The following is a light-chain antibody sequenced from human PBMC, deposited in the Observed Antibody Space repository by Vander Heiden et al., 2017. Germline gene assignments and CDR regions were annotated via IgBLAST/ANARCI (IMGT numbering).Light chain of an antibody. J-gene: IGLJ1*01. CDR2: EVS. CDR3: SSYTTSSTYV. Sequence: QSALTQPASVSGSPGPSITISCTGTSSDVGNYNYVSWYQQHPGKAPKLMIYEVSNRPSGVSNRFSGSKSGNTASLTISGLQAEDEGDYYCSSYTTSSTYVFGTGTKVAVL. V-gene: IGLV2-14*01. CDR1: SSDVGNYNY.